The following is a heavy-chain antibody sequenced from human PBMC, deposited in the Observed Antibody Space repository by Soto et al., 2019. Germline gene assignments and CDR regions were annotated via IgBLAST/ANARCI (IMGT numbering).Heavy chain of an antibody. J-gene: IGHJ4*02. D-gene: IGHD3-10*01. Sequence: QVQLVQSGAEVKKPGASVKVSCQASGYTSTAYPMHWVRQAPGQRLEWMGWINVANGDTGYSQKFQGRVTVTRDTSASTDYMELSSLTSEDTAVYYCARKDYYGAGIYYFDHWGQGTLVTVSS. CDR1: GYTSTAYP. V-gene: IGHV1-3*01. CDR2: INVANGDT. CDR3: ARKDYYGAGIYYFDH.